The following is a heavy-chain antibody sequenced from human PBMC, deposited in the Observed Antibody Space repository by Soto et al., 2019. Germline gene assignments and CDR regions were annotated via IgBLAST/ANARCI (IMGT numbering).Heavy chain of an antibody. V-gene: IGHV4-30-2*01. J-gene: IGHJ4*02. CDR2: FYHSGST. CDR3: ARAGDSCGLVAFGY. D-gene: IGHD6-19*01. CDR1: GGSISSGGSS. Sequence: SETLSLTCAVSGGSISSGGSSWSWIRQPPGKGLEWIGYFYHSGSTYYNPSLKSRVTISVDRSKNQFSLKLSSVTAADTAVYYCARAGDSCGLVAFGYWGQGTLVTVSA.